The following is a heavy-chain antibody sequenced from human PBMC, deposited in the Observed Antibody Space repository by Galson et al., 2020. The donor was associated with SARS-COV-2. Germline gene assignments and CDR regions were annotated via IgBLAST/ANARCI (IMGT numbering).Heavy chain of an antibody. Sequence: ASVKVSCKVSGYTLTELSMHWVRQAPGKGLEWMGGFDPEDGETIYAQKFQGRVTMTEDTSTDTAYMELSSLRSEDTAVYYCATISPYCSSTSCRNFAYWGQGTLVTVSS. CDR1: GYTLTELS. V-gene: IGHV1-24*01. CDR3: ATISPYCSSTSCRNFAY. D-gene: IGHD2-2*01. CDR2: FDPEDGET. J-gene: IGHJ4*02.